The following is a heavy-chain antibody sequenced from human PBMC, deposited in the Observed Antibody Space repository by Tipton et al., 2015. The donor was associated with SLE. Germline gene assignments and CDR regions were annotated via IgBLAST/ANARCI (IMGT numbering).Heavy chain of an antibody. CDR3: ARSLGGSGWYYFDY. D-gene: IGHD6-19*01. Sequence: TLSLTCTVSGDSISTYYWSWIRQSPGKGLEWIGYIYHSGSTKYNPSLKSRVIISVDTSKNQFSLKLTSLTAADTAVYYCARSLGGSGWYYFDYWGRGTLVTVSP. CDR1: GDSISTYY. J-gene: IGHJ4*02. V-gene: IGHV4-59*01. CDR2: IYHSGST.